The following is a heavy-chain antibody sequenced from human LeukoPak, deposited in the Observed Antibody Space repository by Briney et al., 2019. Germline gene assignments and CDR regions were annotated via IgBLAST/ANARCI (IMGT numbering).Heavy chain of an antibody. CDR3: AREELSIADRRNAFDI. CDR2: IYYSGST. J-gene: IGHJ3*02. CDR1: GGSISSYY. Sequence: PSETLSLTCTVSGGSISSYYWSWIRQPPGKGLEWIGYIYYSGSTNYNPSPKSRVTISVDTSKNQFSLKLSSVTAADTAVYYCAREELSIADRRNAFDIWGQGTMVTVSS. V-gene: IGHV4-59*01. D-gene: IGHD6-6*01.